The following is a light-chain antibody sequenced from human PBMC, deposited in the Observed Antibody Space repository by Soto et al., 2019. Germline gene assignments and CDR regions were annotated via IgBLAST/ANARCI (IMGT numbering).Light chain of an antibody. J-gene: IGKJ1*01. V-gene: IGKV1-6*01. CDR1: QGINND. CDR2: AAS. CDR3: LHDYNYPRT. Sequence: AIQMTQSPSSLSASVGDRVTISCRASQGINNDLAWYQQKPGKAPKLLIYAASTLQSGVPSRFSGSGSGTDFALTISSLQPEDFATYFCLHDYNYPRTFGQGTKVEV.